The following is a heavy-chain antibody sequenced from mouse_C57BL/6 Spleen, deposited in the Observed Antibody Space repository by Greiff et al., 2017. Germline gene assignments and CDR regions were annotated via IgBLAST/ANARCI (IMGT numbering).Heavy chain of an antibody. CDR1: GFTFNTYA. Sequence: DVHLVESGGGLVQPKGSLKLSCAASGFTFNTYAMHWVRQAPGKGLEWVARIRSKSSNYATYYADSVKDRFTISRDDSQSMLYLQMNNLKTEDTAMYYCVRERGYQYYFDYWGQGTTLTVSS. CDR3: VRERGYQYYFDY. D-gene: IGHD2-2*01. CDR2: IRSKSSNYAT. V-gene: IGHV10-3*01. J-gene: IGHJ2*01.